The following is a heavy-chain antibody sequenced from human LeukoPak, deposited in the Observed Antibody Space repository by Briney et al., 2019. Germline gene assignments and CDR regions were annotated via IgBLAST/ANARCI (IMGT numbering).Heavy chain of an antibody. CDR3: VRHGGPYYYGSGTYRSGYFDY. V-gene: IGHV5-51*01. CDR1: GYSFTNKW. D-gene: IGHD3-10*01. CDR2: IRPGDSDT. J-gene: IGHJ4*02. Sequence: PGESLKISCKGSGYSFTNKWIGWVRQMPGKGLECMGIIRPGDSDTRYSPSFQGQVTISVDKSITTAYLQWSSLKASDTAIYYCVRHGGPYYYGSGTYRSGYFDYWGQGTLVTVSS.